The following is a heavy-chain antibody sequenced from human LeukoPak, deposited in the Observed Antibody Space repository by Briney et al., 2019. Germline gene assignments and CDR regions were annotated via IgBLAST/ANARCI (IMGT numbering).Heavy chain of an antibody. CDR3: ARASGSYSFRRFDP. D-gene: IGHD1-26*01. J-gene: IGHJ5*02. V-gene: IGHV4-39*01. Sequence: PSETLSLTCTVSGGSISSSSYYWGWIRQPPGKGLEWIGSIYYSGSTYYNPSLKSRVTISVDTSKNQFSLKLSSVTAADTAVYYCARASGSYSFRRFDPWGQGTLVTVSS. CDR1: GGSISSSSYY. CDR2: IYYSGST.